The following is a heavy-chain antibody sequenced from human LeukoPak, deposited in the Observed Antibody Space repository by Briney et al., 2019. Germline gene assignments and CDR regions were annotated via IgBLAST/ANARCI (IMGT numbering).Heavy chain of an antibody. CDR2: INPDGSTT. Sequence: GGSLRLSCAASGLTFSNYWMHWVRRDPGKGLVWVSFINPDGSTTNYADSVKGRFTISRDNAKNALYLQMNSLRAEDTAVYYCAKDLHYGSADYWGQGTLVTVSS. J-gene: IGHJ4*02. D-gene: IGHD3-10*01. V-gene: IGHV3-74*01. CDR3: AKDLHYGSADY. CDR1: GLTFSNYW.